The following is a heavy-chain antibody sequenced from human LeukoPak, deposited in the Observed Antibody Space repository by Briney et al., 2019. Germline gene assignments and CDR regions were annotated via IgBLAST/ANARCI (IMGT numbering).Heavy chain of an antibody. CDR1: GFTFGSYA. Sequence: GGSLRLSCAASGFTFGSYAMAWVRQAPGKGPEWVSSIDGDGDDKYYADFVKGRFTISRDNPKNTLYVQMNSLRAEDTAQYFCAKYYYGSGNHYAFDIWGQGTMVTVS. J-gene: IGHJ3*02. D-gene: IGHD3-10*01. CDR3: AKYYYGSGNHYAFDI. V-gene: IGHV3-23*01. CDR2: IDGDGDDK.